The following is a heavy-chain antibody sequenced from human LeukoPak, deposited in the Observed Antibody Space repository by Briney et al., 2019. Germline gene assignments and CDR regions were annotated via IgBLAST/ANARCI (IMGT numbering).Heavy chain of an antibody. J-gene: IGHJ4*02. CDR2: IIPIFGTA. V-gene: IGHV1-69*13. Sequence: SVKVSCKASGGTFSSYAISWVRQAPGQGLEWMGGIIPIFGTANYAQKFQSRVTITADESTSTAYMELSSLRSEDTAVYYCARSRIAAAHFDYWGQGTLVTVSS. D-gene: IGHD6-13*01. CDR3: ARSRIAAAHFDY. CDR1: GGTFSSYA.